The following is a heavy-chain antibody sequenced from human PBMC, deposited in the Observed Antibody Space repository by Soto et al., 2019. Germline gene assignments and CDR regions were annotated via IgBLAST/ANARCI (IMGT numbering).Heavy chain of an antibody. J-gene: IGHJ1*01. V-gene: IGHV3-23*01. CDR3: AKADGEQWLIPHLDN. Sequence: GGPLRLSCEASGFNFKKFAMGWVRQAPGEGLEWVSGISCCGGSTFYADSVKGRFSLARDDSKNTLSLQLNSLRVEDTAHYYCAKADGEQWLIPHLDNWGQGTQVTVSS. D-gene: IGHD6-19*01. CDR1: GFNFKKFA. CDR2: ISCCGGST.